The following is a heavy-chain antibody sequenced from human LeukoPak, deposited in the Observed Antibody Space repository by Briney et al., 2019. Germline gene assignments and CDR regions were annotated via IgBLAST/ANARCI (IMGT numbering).Heavy chain of an antibody. D-gene: IGHD3-10*01. J-gene: IGHJ5*01. Sequence: PGGSLRLSCAASGFTFSSYWMNCVRQAPGKGLEWVANIKRDGNEKNYVDSVKGRFSISRDNAKNSLYLQMDSLRAEDTAVYYCAKEGAYPIITYDSWGQGALVTVSS. CDR1: GFTFSSYW. V-gene: IGHV3-7*01. CDR3: AKEGAYPIITYDS. CDR2: IKRDGNEK.